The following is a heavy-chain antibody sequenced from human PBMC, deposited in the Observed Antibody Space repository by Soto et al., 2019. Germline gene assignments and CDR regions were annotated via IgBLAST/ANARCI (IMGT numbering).Heavy chain of an antibody. D-gene: IGHD2-15*01. CDR2: TYYRSKWYN. CDR1: GDSVSSNSAA. CDR3: ARALVLYCSGGSCYYYYMDV. Sequence: PSQTLSLTCAISGDSVSSNSAAWNWIRQSPSRGLEWLGRTYYRSKWYNDYAVSVKSRITINPDTSKNQFSLQLNSVTPEDTAVYYCARALVLYCSGGSCYYYYMDVWGKGTTVTVSS. J-gene: IGHJ6*03. V-gene: IGHV6-1*01.